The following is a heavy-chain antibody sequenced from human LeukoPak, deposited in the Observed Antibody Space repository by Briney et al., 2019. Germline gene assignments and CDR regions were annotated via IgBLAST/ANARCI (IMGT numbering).Heavy chain of an antibody. CDR1: GYTFTSYD. CDR2: MNPNSGNT. V-gene: IGHV1-8*01. D-gene: IGHD1-20*01. Sequence: AASVKVSCKASGYTFTSYDINWVRQATGQGLEWMGWMNPNSGNTGYAQKFQGRVTMTRNTSISTAYMELSSLRSEDTAVYYCARGWNNWNGVDYWGQGTLVTVSS. J-gene: IGHJ4*02. CDR3: ARGWNNWNGVDY.